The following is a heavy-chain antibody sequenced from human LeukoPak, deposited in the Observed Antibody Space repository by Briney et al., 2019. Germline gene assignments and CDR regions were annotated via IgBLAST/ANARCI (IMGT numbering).Heavy chain of an antibody. J-gene: IGHJ3*02. CDR1: GGSISSSSYY. V-gene: IGHV4-39*07. CDR3: ATKGDGYYAFDI. Sequence: SETLSLTCTVSGGSISSSSYYWGWIRQPPGKGLEWIGSIYYSGSTYYNPSLKSRVTISVDASKNQFSLKLSSVTAVDTAVYYCATKGDGYYAFDIWGQGTMVTVSS. D-gene: IGHD5-24*01. CDR2: IYYSGST.